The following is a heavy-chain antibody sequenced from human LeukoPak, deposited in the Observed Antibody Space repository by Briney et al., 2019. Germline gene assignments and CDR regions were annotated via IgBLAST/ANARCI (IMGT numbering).Heavy chain of an antibody. D-gene: IGHD5-12*01. Sequence: SETLSLTCTVSGGSISSYYWSWIRQPPGKGLEWIGYIYYSGSTNYNPSLKSRVTISVDTSKNQFSLKLSSVTAADTAVYYCARGRLVATIRSPGRRNAFDIWGQGIMVTVSS. CDR2: IYYSGST. CDR3: ARGRLVATIRSPGRRNAFDI. CDR1: GGSISSYY. J-gene: IGHJ3*02. V-gene: IGHV4-59*12.